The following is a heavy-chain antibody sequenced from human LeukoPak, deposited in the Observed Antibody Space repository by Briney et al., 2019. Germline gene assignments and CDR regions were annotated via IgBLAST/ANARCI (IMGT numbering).Heavy chain of an antibody. CDR1: GGSISSYY. CDR3: ARAPRYYDFWSGYYTSFDY. J-gene: IGHJ4*02. Sequence: SETLSLTCTVSGGSISSYYWGWIRQPPGKGLEWIGYIYYSGSTYYNPSLKSRVTISVDTSKNQFSLKLSSVTAADTAVYYCARAPRYYDFWSGYYTSFDYWGQGTLVTVSS. CDR2: IYYSGST. V-gene: IGHV4-30-4*01. D-gene: IGHD3-3*01.